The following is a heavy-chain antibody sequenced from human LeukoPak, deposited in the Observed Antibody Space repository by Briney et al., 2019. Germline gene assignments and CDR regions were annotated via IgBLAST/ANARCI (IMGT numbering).Heavy chain of an antibody. V-gene: IGHV7-4-1*02. CDR2: INTNTGNP. J-gene: IGHJ6*02. CDR3: ARDWGGSWYGWSYYYGMDV. D-gene: IGHD6-13*01. Sequence: ASVKVSCKASGYTFTSYAMNWVRQAPGQGLEWMGWINTNTGNPTYAQGFTGRFVFSLDTSVSTAYLQISSLKAEDTAVYYCARDWGGSWYGWSYYYGMDVWGQGTTVTVSS. CDR1: GYTFTSYA.